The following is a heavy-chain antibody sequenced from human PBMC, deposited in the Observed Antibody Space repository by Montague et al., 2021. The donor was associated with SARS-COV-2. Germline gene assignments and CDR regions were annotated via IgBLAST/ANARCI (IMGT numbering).Heavy chain of an antibody. Sequence: TLSLTCTVSGGFISSGGYYWSWIRQHPGKGLEWIEYIYYSGSTYYXXXVESRVTISVDTSKNQFSLKLSSVTAADTAVYYCAREPRVGQLLSIYYYGMDVWGQGTTVTVSS. V-gene: IGHV4-31*03. J-gene: IGHJ6*02. D-gene: IGHD2-2*01. CDR3: AREPRVGQLLSIYYYGMDV. CDR1: GGFISSGGYY. CDR2: IYYSGST.